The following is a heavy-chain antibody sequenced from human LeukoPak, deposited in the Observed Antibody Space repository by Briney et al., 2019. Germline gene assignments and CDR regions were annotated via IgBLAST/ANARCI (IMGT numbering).Heavy chain of an antibody. CDR2: INPNSGGK. V-gene: IGHV1-2*02. Sequence: ASVKVSCEASVYPFTVYYMHRGPQAPGQGLEWMGWINPNSGGKNYAQKFQGRVTMTRDTSISTAYMELSRLRSDDTAVYYCARCGGPTLSSNWFDSWGQGTLVTVSS. CDR3: ARCGGPTLSSNWFDS. D-gene: IGHD3-10*01. CDR1: VYPFTVYY. J-gene: IGHJ5*01.